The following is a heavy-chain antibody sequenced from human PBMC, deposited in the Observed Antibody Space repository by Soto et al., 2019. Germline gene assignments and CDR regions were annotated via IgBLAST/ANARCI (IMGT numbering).Heavy chain of an antibody. V-gene: IGHV1-69*06. CDR2: IIPIFGTA. J-gene: IGHJ5*02. CDR1: GGTFSSYA. D-gene: IGHD2-2*02. Sequence: SVKVSCKASGGTFSSYAISWVRQAPGQGLEWMGGIIPIFGTANYAQKFQGRVTITADKSTSTAYMELSSLRSEDTAVYYCAREWCSSTSCYIYGTNWFDPWGQGTLVTVSS. CDR3: AREWCSSTSCYIYGTNWFDP.